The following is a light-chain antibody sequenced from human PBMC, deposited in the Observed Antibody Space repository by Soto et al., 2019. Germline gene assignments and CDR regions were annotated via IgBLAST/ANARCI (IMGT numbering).Light chain of an antibody. CDR1: QSVSGSY. V-gene: IGKV3-20*01. CDR3: QQYGSSLT. J-gene: IGKJ4*01. Sequence: DIVLTQSPGTLSLSPGERATLSCRASQSVSGSYLAWYQQKPGQAPRLLIYGASSRATGIPDRFSGSGSGTDFTLTISRLEPEDFAVYYCQQYGSSLTVGGGTKVEIK. CDR2: GAS.